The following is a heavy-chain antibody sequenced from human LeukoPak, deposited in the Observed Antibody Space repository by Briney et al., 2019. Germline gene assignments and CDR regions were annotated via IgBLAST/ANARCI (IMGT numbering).Heavy chain of an antibody. J-gene: IGHJ2*01. D-gene: IGHD6-13*01. CDR1: GFTFSSYS. CDR3: ARRQQPYQVTGPPIYWYFDL. CDR2: ISSSSSYI. V-gene: IGHV3-21*01. Sequence: PGGSLRLSCAASGFTFSSYSMNWVRQAPGKGLEWVSSISSSSSYIYYADSVKGRFTISRDNAKNSLYLQMNSLRAEDTAVYYCARRQQPYQVTGPPIYWYFDLWGRGTLVTVSS.